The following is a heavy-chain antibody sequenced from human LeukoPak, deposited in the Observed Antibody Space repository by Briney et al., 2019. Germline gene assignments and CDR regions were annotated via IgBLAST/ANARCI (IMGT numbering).Heavy chain of an antibody. CDR1: GDSVSSSNYY. CDR3: ARALQENYVRGSFRPLRRYFDR. D-gene: IGHD3-16*02. J-gene: IGHJ2*01. CDR2: INHSGTS. V-gene: IGHV4-39*07. Sequence: SETLSLTCTVFGDSVSSSNYYWAWFRQPPGKGLEWIGEINHSGTSNSNPSLKTRATISVDTSKNQFSLKLRSVTAADTAVYYCARALQENYVRGSFRPLRRYFDRWGRGTLVAVSS.